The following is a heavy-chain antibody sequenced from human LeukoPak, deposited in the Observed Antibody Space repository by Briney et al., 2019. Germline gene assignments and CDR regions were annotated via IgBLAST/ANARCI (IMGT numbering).Heavy chain of an antibody. CDR2: INEDGSVQ. V-gene: IGHV3-7*01. D-gene: IGHD3-10*01. CDR1: GFIFSDFW. Sequence: GGSLRLSCVASGFIFSDFWMNWVRLVPGKGLEWVANINEDGSVQDYVGSVRGRFTISRDNAKNSLYLHMNSVRVEDTAVYYCATRESSMARSHWGQGTPVTISS. CDR3: ATRESSMARSH. J-gene: IGHJ4*02.